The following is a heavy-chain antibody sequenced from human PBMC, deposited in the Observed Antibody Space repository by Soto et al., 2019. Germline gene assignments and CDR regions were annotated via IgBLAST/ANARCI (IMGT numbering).Heavy chain of an antibody. CDR1: GGTLTSYT. D-gene: IGHD3-9*01. CDR2: ITPVLGAA. V-gene: IGHV1-69*08. Sequence: SVKVSCKASGGTLTSYTINWVRQAPGQGLEWMGRITPVLGAANYAPKFQGRITITADKSTRTAYMELSSLRSEDTAVYYCARALRYLADYYYYMHVWGKGTTVTVSS. J-gene: IGHJ6*03. CDR3: ARALRYLADYYYYMHV.